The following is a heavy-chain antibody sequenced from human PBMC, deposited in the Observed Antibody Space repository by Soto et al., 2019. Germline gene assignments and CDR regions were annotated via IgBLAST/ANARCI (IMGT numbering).Heavy chain of an antibody. CDR2: ISHDGSNK. Sequence: GVSLRLSCAASGFTFSSYGMHWVRQAPGKGLEWVAVISHDGSNKSYGDSVKGRFTISRDNSKNTLYVQMNSLRAEETGVYYCAKEINRFVYHNYGIDVWCQGTSVTVS. CDR3: AKEINRFVYHNYGIDV. V-gene: IGHV3-30*18. J-gene: IGHJ6*02. CDR1: GFTFSSYG.